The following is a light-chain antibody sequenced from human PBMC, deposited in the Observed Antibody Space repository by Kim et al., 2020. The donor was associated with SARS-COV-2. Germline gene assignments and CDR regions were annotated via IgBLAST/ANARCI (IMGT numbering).Light chain of an antibody. CDR1: QDISTY. CDR2: DVS. Sequence: DIQMTQSPSSLSASVGDRVTITCQASQDISTYLNWYQQKPGKAPNLLINDVSNLERGVPSRFSGSGSGTDFTFTISSLQPEDIATYYCQQYDNVPWTFGQGTKVEIK. J-gene: IGKJ1*01. CDR3: QQYDNVPWT. V-gene: IGKV1-33*01.